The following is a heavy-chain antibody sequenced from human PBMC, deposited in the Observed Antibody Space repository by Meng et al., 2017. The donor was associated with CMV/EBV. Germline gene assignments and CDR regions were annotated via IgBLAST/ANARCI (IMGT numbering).Heavy chain of an antibody. Sequence: TGSDSGGSSSRSKWGSGDRQPPGKGLEGIGEIYHSGSTNYNPSLKSRVTISVDKSKNQFSLKLSSVTAADTAVYYCARSDGTYFDYWGQGTLVTVSS. J-gene: IGHJ4*02. V-gene: IGHV4-4*02. CDR1: GGSSSRSKW. D-gene: IGHD3/OR15-3a*01. CDR2: IYHSGST. CDR3: ARSDGTYFDY.